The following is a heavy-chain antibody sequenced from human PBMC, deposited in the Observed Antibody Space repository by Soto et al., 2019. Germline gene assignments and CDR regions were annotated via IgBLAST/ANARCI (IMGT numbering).Heavy chain of an antibody. CDR3: AREGSISVGATIDY. Sequence: PSETLSLTCTVSGVSISSGHHYWSWLRQHPGKGLEWIGHIYYAGNTYYNPSLKSRVTISVDTSKNQFSLKLSSVTAADTAVYFCAREGSISVGATIDYWGQGTLVTVS. V-gene: IGHV4-30-4*08. D-gene: IGHD1-26*01. J-gene: IGHJ4*02. CDR1: GVSISSGHHY. CDR2: IYYAGNT.